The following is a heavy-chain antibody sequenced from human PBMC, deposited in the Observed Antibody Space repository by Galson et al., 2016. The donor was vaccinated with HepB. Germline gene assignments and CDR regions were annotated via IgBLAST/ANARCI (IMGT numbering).Heavy chain of an antibody. CDR2: DSMDGRRK. CDR1: GFTFRNYG. V-gene: IGHV3-30*18. Sequence: SLRLSCAASGFTFRNYGMTWVRQAPGKGLEWVAADSMDGRRKWYAESVEGRFTISRDNFNNMLYLQMSSLIPDDTAVYFCAKRHEYCPPVGCSVDYWGQGTLVSVSS. CDR3: AKRHEYCPPVGCSVDY. J-gene: IGHJ4*02. D-gene: IGHD2/OR15-2a*01.